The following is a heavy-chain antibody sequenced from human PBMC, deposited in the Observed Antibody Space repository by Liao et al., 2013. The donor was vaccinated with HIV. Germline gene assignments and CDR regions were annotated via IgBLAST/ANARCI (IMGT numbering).Heavy chain of an antibody. J-gene: IGHJ4*02. CDR1: GGSISSGDHY. CDR2: IYYSGST. V-gene: IGHV4-30-4*08. D-gene: IGHD4-11*01. Sequence: QVQLQESGPGLVRPSQTLSLTCTVSGGSISSGDHYWTWIRQPPGKGLEWIGYIYYSGSTYYNSSLRSRLTLSLDTSKNQFSLKLSSVTAADTAVYYCARGTDYSNYVAPGTQKYFDPWGQGTLVTVSS. CDR3: ARGTDYSNYVAPGTQKYFDP.